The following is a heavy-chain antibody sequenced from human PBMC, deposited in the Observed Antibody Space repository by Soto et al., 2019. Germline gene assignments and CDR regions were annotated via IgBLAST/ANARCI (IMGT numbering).Heavy chain of an antibody. Sequence: QVQLQQSGPRLARPSGTLSLTGVVSGGSISSTNWWTWLRQTPGKGLEWIGEISHPGSTKYNPALQNRVTISLDKFNNQFSLILKSVTAADTAVYYCARLPPRIVVVVLPIPSWGEGTLVTVSS. CDR2: ISHPGST. D-gene: IGHD2-15*01. J-gene: IGHJ4*02. V-gene: IGHV4-4*02. CDR1: GGSISSTNW. CDR3: ARLPPRIVVVVLPIPS.